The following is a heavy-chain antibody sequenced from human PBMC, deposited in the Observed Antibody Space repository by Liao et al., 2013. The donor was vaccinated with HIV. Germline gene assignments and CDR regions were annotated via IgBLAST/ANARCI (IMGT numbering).Heavy chain of an antibody. CDR1: GGSISSGSYY. CDR2: THNKPSLT. Sequence: QVQLQESGPGLVKPSQTLSLTCTVSGGSISSGSYYWSWIRQPAGKGLEWIGRTHNKPSLTNYNPSLRGRVTMSVDTSKNQFSLKLRSVTAADTAVYYCARDWGNLLFDYWGQGILVTVSS. J-gene: IGHJ4*02. D-gene: IGHD3-16*01. V-gene: IGHV4-61*02. CDR3: ARDWGNLLFDY.